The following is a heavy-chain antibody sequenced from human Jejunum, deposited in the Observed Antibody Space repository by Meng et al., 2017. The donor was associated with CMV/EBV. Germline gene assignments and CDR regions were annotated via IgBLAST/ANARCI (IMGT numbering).Heavy chain of an antibody. CDR2: SNTDGSVT. V-gene: IGHV3-74*01. Sequence: SCEASGFAFGSYAMTWVRQAPGKGLVWVSRSNTDGSVTSYADSVKGRFTISRDNAKNTLFLQLNSLRAEDTAVYYCTRDSRYAFHIWGQGTMVTVSS. CDR3: TRDSRYAFHI. CDR1: GFAFGSYA. J-gene: IGHJ3*02. D-gene: IGHD2/OR15-2a*01.